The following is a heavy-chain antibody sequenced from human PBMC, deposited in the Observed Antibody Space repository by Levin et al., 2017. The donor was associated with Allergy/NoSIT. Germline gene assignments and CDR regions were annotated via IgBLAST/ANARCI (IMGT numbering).Heavy chain of an antibody. CDR2: ISWDGGST. CDR1: GFTFDDST. CDR3: AKDIAGVSSGSLGDYYYYGMDV. Sequence: LSLTCAASGFTFDDSTMHWVRQAPGKGLEWVSLISWDGGSTYYADSVKGRFTISRDNSKNSLYLQMNSLRTEDTALYYCAKDIAGVSSGSLGDYYYYGMDVWGQGTTVTVSS. D-gene: IGHD6-19*01. J-gene: IGHJ6*02. V-gene: IGHV3-43*01.